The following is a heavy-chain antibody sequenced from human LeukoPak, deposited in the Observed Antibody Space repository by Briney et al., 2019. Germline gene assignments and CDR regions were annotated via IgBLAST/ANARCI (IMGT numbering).Heavy chain of an antibody. V-gene: IGHV4-34*01. D-gene: IGHD1-26*01. J-gene: IGHJ3*02. CDR3: AKEACYSGTCDAFDI. Sequence: SETLSLTCAVYGASFSGSYWSWIRQPPGRGLEWIGEINHGGATNYNPSLKSRVTISVDTSKNQFSLKLNSVTAADTAVYYCAKEACYSGTCDAFDIWGQGTMVIVSS. CDR2: INHGGAT. CDR1: GASFSGSY.